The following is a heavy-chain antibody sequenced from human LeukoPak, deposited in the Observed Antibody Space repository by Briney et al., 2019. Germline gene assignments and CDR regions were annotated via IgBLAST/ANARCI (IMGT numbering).Heavy chain of an antibody. CDR3: AKDNRRHYTSGPNPDSRH. CDR1: GFIFNNYP. Sequence: PGRSLRLSCAGSGFIFNNYPMHWVRHPPGKGLEWVSGLCWNSGTIDYADSVRGRFTISRDNAKNSLYLQMDSLRVEDTAFYYCAKDNRRHYTSGPNPDSRHWGQGALVTVSS. CDR2: LCWNSGTI. D-gene: IGHD6-19*01. J-gene: IGHJ4*02. V-gene: IGHV3-9*01.